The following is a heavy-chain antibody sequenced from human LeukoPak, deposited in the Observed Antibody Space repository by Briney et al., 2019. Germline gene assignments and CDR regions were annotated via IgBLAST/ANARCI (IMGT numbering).Heavy chain of an antibody. V-gene: IGHV3-23*01. Sequence: GGSLRLSCVASGFTFSSYVMTWVRQAPGKGLEWVSSIIGNGDSTYYADSVKGRFTISRDNSKNTLYLQMNSLRAEDTAIYYCVKGSKGTYDYWGQGTLVTVSS. J-gene: IGHJ4*02. CDR3: VKGSKGTYDY. CDR1: GFTFSSYV. CDR2: IIGNGDST.